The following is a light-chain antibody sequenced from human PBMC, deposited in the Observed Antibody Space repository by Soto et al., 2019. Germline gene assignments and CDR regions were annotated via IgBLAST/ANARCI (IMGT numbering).Light chain of an antibody. V-gene: IGKV2-30*01. CDR2: KVS. Sequence: VVMTQSPLLLSVTLGQPTSISCTSTEGLLYSDGNTYLNWFQERPGQATRRLIYKVSGRDSGVPDRFSGSGSGTDFTLKISRVEAEEVGIYYCMQGTHRPITVGHGKRLEI. J-gene: IGKJ5*01. CDR3: MQGTHRPIT. CDR1: EGLLYSDGNTY.